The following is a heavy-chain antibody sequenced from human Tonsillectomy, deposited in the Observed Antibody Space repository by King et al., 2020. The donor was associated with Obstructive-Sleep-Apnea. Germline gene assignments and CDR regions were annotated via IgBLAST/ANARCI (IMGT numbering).Heavy chain of an antibody. V-gene: IGHV3-9*01. CDR3: AKDLTSYGDYYFDY. D-gene: IGHD4-17*01. Sequence: QLVQSGGGLVQPGRSLRLSCAASGFTFDDYAMHWVRQAPGKGLEWVSGISWNSYIIDYADSVKGRFTISRDNAKNSLYLQMNSLRAEDTALYYCAKDLTSYGDYYFDYWGQGTLVAVSS. J-gene: IGHJ4*02. CDR2: ISWNSYII. CDR1: GFTFDDYA.